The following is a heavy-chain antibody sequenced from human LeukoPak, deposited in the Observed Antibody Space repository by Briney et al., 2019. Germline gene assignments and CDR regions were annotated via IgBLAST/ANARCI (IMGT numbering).Heavy chain of an antibody. D-gene: IGHD6-6*01. CDR1: GGSISSYY. Sequence: SETLSLTCTVSGGSISSYYWSWIRQPAGKGLEWIGRIYTSGRTDYNPSLKSRVTMSVDTSKKQFSLKLSSVTAANTAVYYCARDPQLGPFDYWGQGTLVTVSS. J-gene: IGHJ4*02. V-gene: IGHV4-4*07. CDR3: ARDPQLGPFDY. CDR2: IYTSGRT.